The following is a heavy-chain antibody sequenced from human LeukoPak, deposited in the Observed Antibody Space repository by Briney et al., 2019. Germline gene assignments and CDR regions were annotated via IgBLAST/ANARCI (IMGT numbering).Heavy chain of an antibody. CDR3: TRGAGWLIDY. CDR2: IYYSGST. J-gene: IGHJ4*02. V-gene: IGHV4-59*01. CDR1: GGSISSYY. D-gene: IGHD3-16*01. Sequence: KTSETLSLTCTVSGGSISSYYWSWIRQPPGKGLEWIGYIYYSGSTNYNPSLKSRVTISVDTSKNQFSLKLSSMTTADTAVYYCTRGAGWLIDYWGQGILVTVSS.